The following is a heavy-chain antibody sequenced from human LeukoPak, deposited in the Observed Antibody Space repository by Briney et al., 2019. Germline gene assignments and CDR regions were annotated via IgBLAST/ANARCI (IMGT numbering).Heavy chain of an antibody. CDR2: MSYNGRS. CDR1: GGSISSYY. V-gene: IGHV4-59*01. Sequence: SETLSLTCTVSGGSISSYYWGWIRQPPGKGLEWIGYMSYNGRSSYNPSHRSRVTISADASKKQLSLKPSSVTAADTAVQYCARDGYSDSSGYDYPPSVWGERDLVTVSS. CDR3: ARDGYSDSSGYDYPPSV. D-gene: IGHD3-22*01. J-gene: IGHJ4*02.